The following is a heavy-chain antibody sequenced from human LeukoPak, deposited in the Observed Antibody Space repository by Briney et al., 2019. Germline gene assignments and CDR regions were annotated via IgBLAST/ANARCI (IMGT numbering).Heavy chain of an antibody. CDR1: GGSFSGYY. V-gene: IGHV4-34*01. J-gene: IGHJ6*03. D-gene: IGHD3-3*01. Sequence: SETLPLTGAVYGGSFSGYYWSWIRQPPGKGLEWIGVINHSGSTNYNPSLKSRVTISVDTSKNQFSLKLSSVTAADTAVYYCAGEGGGYDFWSGYSPYYYYMDVWGKGTTVTVSS. CDR3: AGEGGGYDFWSGYSPYYYYMDV. CDR2: INHSGST.